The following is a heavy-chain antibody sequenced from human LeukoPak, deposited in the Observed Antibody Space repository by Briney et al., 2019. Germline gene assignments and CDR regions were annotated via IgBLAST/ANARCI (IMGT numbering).Heavy chain of an antibody. CDR3: AKDGYSSAWYFNWIDY. CDR2: IWYDGSKK. CDR1: GYTFRRNG. D-gene: IGHD6-6*01. J-gene: IGHJ4*02. V-gene: IGHV3-33*03. Sequence: PGGSLRLTCAASGYTFRRNGMHWVRQAPGKGLEWVAGIWYDGSKKYYVDSVKGRLTISRENPKNTPYLQMNSLRAADTAVYDCAKDGYSSAWYFNWIDYWGPGTLVTVSS.